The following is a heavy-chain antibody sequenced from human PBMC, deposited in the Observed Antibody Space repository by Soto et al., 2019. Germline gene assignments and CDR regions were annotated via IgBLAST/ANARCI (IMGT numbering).Heavy chain of an antibody. J-gene: IGHJ5*02. V-gene: IGHV1-8*01. CDR1: GDTFTSYD. CDR3: ARSRTGRNWFDP. Sequence: ASVKVSCKASGDTFTSYDINWVRQATGQGLEWMGWMNPNSGNTGYAQKFQGRVTMTRNTSISTAYMELSSLRSEDTAVYYCARSRTGRNWFDPWGQGTLVTVSS. D-gene: IGHD2-2*01. CDR2: MNPNSGNT.